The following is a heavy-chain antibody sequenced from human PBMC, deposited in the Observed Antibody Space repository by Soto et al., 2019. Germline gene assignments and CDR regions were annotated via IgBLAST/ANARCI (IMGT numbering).Heavy chain of an antibody. Sequence: QVQLVQSEAEVKKPGSSVKVSCKTSGGTFSSYTISWVRQAPGQGLEWMGRIIPILGIANHAQKFQGRVTITADKSTSTAYMELSSLRSEDTAVYYCARLGVGATPNWFDPWGQGTLVTVSS. CDR2: IIPILGIA. CDR1: GGTFSSYT. V-gene: IGHV1-69*02. D-gene: IGHD1-26*01. J-gene: IGHJ5*02. CDR3: ARLGVGATPNWFDP.